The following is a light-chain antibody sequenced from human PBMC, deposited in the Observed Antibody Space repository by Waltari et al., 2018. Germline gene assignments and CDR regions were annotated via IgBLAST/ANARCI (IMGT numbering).Light chain of an antibody. Sequence: ESVLTQSPGTLSLSPGERAALYCRTSQSVSSSYLAWYQQKPGQAPKLLIYATSSRATGIPDRFSGSGSGTEFTLTIGRLEPEDFAMYYCQLYGDSPFPFGPVTKVDLK. CDR1: QSVSSSY. CDR3: QLYGDSPFP. V-gene: IGKV3-20*01. CDR2: ATS. J-gene: IGKJ3*01.